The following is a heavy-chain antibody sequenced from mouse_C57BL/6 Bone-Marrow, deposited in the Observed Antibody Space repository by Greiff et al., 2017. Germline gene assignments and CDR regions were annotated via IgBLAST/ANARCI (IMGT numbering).Heavy chain of an antibody. D-gene: IGHD2-1*01. V-gene: IGHV2-2*01. CDR3: ARSTMVTTNYFDY. Sequence: QVQLKESGPGLVQPSQSLSITCTVSGFSLTSYGVHWVRQSPGKGLEWLGVIWSGGSTDYNAAFISRLSISKDNSKRQVFFKMNSLQADDTAIYYCARSTMVTTNYFDYWGQGTTLTVSS. CDR2: IWSGGST. J-gene: IGHJ2*01. CDR1: GFSLTSYG.